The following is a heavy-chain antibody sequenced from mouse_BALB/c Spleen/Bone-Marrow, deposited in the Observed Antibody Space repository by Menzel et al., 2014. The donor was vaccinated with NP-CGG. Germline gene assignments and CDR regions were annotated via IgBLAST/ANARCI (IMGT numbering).Heavy chain of an antibody. CDR3: ARRYDYGYGPFAY. CDR1: GFTFSSYT. V-gene: IGHV5-12-2*01. D-gene: IGHD1-2*01. Sequence: EVKVEESGGGLVQPGGSLKLSCAASGFTFSSYTMSWVRQTPEKRLEWVAYISNGGGSTYYPDTVKGRFTISRDNAKNXLYLQMSSLKSEDTAMYYCARRYDYGYGPFAYWGQGTLVTASA. J-gene: IGHJ3*01. CDR2: ISNGGGST.